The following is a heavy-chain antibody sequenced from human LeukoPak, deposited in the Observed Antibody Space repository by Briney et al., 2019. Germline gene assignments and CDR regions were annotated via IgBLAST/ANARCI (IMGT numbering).Heavy chain of an antibody. CDR2: ISYDESNK. CDR3: AEGEMATINQRNYFDY. CDR1: GFTFSTYG. Sequence: DPGGSLRLSCAASGFTFSTYGMHWVRQAPGKGLEWVAVISYDESNKYYADSVKGRFTISRDNSKNALYLQMNSLRAEDTAMYYCAEGEMATINQRNYFDYWGQGTLVTVSS. V-gene: IGHV3-30*18. J-gene: IGHJ4*02. D-gene: IGHD5-24*01.